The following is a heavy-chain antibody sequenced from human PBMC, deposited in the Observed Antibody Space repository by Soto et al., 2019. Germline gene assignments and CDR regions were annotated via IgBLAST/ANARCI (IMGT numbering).Heavy chain of an antibody. Sequence: TLRLSCAASGFICSSYDMSWVRQAPGKGLEWVSTILVGGSTHYEDSVKGRFTISRDRSKNTVYLQMNSLTAGDTAMYYCAKATATGGGAFDVCGQGTMVIVSS. CDR2: ILVGGST. D-gene: IGHD2-8*02. J-gene: IGHJ3*01. CDR3: AKATATGGGAFDV. V-gene: IGHV3-23*01. CDR1: GFICSSYD.